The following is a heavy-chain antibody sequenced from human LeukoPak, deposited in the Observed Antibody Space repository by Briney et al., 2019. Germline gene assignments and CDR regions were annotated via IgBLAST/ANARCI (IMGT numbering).Heavy chain of an antibody. V-gene: IGHV3-23*01. CDR1: GFTFSSYA. Sequence: PGGSLRLSCAASGFTFSSYAMSWVRQAPGKGLEWVSAISGSGGSTYYADSVKGRFTISRDNSKNTLYLQMNSLRAEDTAVYYRAKGGITMVTWKDFQHWGQGTLVTVSS. D-gene: IGHD3-10*01. J-gene: IGHJ1*01. CDR2: ISGSGGST. CDR3: AKGGITMVTWKDFQH.